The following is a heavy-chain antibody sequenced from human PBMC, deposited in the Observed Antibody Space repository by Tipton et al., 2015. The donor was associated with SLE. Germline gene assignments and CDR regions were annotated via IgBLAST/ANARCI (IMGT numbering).Heavy chain of an antibody. D-gene: IGHD2-21*02. CDR1: GGSISSYY. Sequence: GLVKPSETLSLTCSVSGGSISSYYWSWVRQSPAKGLEWIGSISYSGNTYTYYNPSLESRVTVSVDTSKTQFSLKLNSVTAADTAGYYCARGGTGDDRNPFDPWDHGTLVTVSS. CDR2: ISYSGNTYT. CDR3: ARGGTGDDRNPFDP. J-gene: IGHJ5*02. V-gene: IGHV4-59*12.